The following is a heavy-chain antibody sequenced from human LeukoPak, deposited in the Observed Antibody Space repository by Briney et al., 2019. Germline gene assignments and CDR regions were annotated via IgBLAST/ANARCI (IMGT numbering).Heavy chain of an antibody. J-gene: IGHJ4*02. Sequence: PSETLSLTCTVSGGSISNYYWTWIRQPPGKGLEWIGYIYYSGSTNYNPSLKSRVTISADTSKNQFSLKLSSVTAADTAVYYCARRDSSGWYYFDHWGQGTLVTVSS. CDR3: ARRDSSGWYYFDH. CDR1: GGSISNYY. CDR2: IYYSGST. V-gene: IGHV4-59*01. D-gene: IGHD6-19*01.